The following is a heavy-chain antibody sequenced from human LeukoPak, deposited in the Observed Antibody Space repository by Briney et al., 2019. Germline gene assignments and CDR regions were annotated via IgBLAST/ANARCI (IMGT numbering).Heavy chain of an antibody. CDR3: AGAREYCINSNSYQYFEG. J-gene: IGHJ1*01. D-gene: IGHD2-8*01. V-gene: IGHV3-53*01. Sequence: PGGSLRLSCAASGLTFRTSSMRSVRQAPGKGLEWVAVIYSSGSTYYEDSVNGRCTISRDTSKSSMYLQMDHLRAEDTAVYYCAGAREYCINSNSYQYFEGWGQVILVTVSS. CDR1: GLTFRTSS. CDR2: IYSSGST.